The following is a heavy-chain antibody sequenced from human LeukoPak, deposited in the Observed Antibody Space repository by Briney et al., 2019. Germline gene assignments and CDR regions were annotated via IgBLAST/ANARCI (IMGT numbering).Heavy chain of an antibody. CDR1: GYTFTDYY. V-gene: IGHV1-2*02. CDR2: IRPKTGDT. Sequence: GASVKASCKASGYTFTDYYHHWVRHVPGQGPEWMGWIRPKTGDTKYAEKFQGRVTMTRDTSISTAYIELSRLRSDDTALYYCATLNFRDGMDVWVQAATVTDSS. CDR3: ATLNFRDGMDV. J-gene: IGHJ6*01.